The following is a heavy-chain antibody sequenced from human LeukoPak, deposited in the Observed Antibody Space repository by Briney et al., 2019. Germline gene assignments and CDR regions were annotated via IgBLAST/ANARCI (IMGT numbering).Heavy chain of an antibody. CDR2: MYLSGTT. D-gene: IGHD3-22*01. CDR1: GDSINSLDL. Sequence: SGTLSLTCTVSGDSINSLDLWSWVRQPPGKGLEWIGEMYLSGTTHSNPSVKSRVTISIDKSKNQFFLNLSSVTAADTAAYYCAGLVGRYSSGLYYYYFDYWGQGTLVTVSS. V-gene: IGHV4-4*02. CDR3: AGLVGRYSSGLYYYYFDY. J-gene: IGHJ4*02.